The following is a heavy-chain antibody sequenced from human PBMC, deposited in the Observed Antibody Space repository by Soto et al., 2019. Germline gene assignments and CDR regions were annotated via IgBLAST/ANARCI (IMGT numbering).Heavy chain of an antibody. V-gene: IGHV5-51*01. D-gene: IGHD3-10*01. CDR3: ARHGESFGELLSAFDI. Sequence: GESLKISCKCSGYSFTSYWIGLVRQMPGKGLEWMGIIYPGDSDTRYSPSFQGQVTISADKSISTAYLQWSSLKASDTAMYYCARHGESFGELLSAFDIWGQGTMVTVSS. CDR2: IYPGDSDT. J-gene: IGHJ3*02. CDR1: GYSFTSYW.